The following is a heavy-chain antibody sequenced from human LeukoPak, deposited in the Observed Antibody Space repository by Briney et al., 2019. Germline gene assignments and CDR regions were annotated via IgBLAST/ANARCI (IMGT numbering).Heavy chain of an antibody. CDR1: GGSISSYY. J-gene: IGHJ5*02. D-gene: IGHD3-10*01. Sequence: PSETLSLTCTVPGGSISSYYWSWIRQPAGKGLEWIGRIYTSGSTNYNPSLKSRVTMSVDTSKNQFSLKLSSVTAADTAVYYCAREVKTMVRGVHSWFDPWGQGTLVTVSS. CDR3: AREVKTMVRGVHSWFDP. CDR2: IYTSGST. V-gene: IGHV4-4*07.